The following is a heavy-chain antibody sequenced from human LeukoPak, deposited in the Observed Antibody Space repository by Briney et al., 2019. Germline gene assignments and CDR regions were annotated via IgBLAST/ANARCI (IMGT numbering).Heavy chain of an antibody. CDR2: ISYDGYDK. D-gene: IGHD2-21*01. Sequence: GGSLRLSCAASGFTFNDYALYWVRQAPGKGLEWVTLISYDGYDKSYADSVRGRFTISRDNSRNTLYLQMDSLRSEDTAVYYCARDFFPVVDSTWYEIGYWGQGTLVTVSS. J-gene: IGHJ4*02. CDR3: ARDFFPVVDSTWYEIGY. CDR1: GFTFNDYA. V-gene: IGHV3-30-3*01.